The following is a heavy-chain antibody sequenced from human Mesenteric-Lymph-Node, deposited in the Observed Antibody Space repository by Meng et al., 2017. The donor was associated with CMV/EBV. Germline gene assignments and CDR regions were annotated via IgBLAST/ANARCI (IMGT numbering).Heavy chain of an antibody. CDR3: ARQESGRGVIPYYFDY. CDR1: GFTFSRNN. V-gene: IGHV3-30*02. D-gene: IGHD3-10*01. Sequence: GGSLRLSCTASGFTFSRNNMHWVRQAPGKGLEWVAFILYDGSNGYYVESVKGRFTISRDNSKNTLYLQMNSLRAEDTAVYYCARQESGRGVIPYYFDYWGQGTLVTVPQ. CDR2: ILYDGSNG. J-gene: IGHJ4*02.